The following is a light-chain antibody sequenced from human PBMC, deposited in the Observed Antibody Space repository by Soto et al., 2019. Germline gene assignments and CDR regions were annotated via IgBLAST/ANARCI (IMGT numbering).Light chain of an antibody. V-gene: IGLV3-21*04. CDR2: YDS. Sequence: SYELTQPPSVSVAPGKTARITCGGNNIGSKSVHWYQQKPGQAPVLVIYYDSDRPSGIPERFSGSNSGNTATLTISRVEAGDEADYYCQLWDSSSAHRVFGGGTKLTVL. J-gene: IGLJ3*02. CDR3: QLWDSSSAHRV. CDR1: NIGSKS.